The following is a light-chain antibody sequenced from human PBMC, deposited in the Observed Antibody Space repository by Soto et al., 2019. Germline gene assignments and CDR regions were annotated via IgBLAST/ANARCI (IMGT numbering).Light chain of an antibody. CDR2: TAS. V-gene: IGKV3-20*01. Sequence: EIVLTQSPGTLSLSPGERATLSCRASESVGNNYLAWYQQKPGQAPRLLIHTASRRATGISDRVSGSGSGTEFTLTISRLELEAFAVYYCHQHATSRQSFGQGPRLESK. CDR1: ESVGNNY. CDR3: HQHATSRQS. J-gene: IGKJ5*01.